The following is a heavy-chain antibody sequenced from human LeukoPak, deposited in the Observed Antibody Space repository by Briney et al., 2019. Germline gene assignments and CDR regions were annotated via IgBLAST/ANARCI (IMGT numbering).Heavy chain of an antibody. CDR2: MNPNSGNT. CDR1: GYTFTSYD. CDR3: ARGARVVVPAAPYYFDY. Sequence: AASVKVSCKASGYTFTSYDINWVRQATGQGLEWMGWMNPNSGNTGYAQKFQGRVTMTRNTSISTAYMELSSLRSEDTAVYYCARGARVVVPAAPYYFDYWGQGTLVTVPS. D-gene: IGHD2-2*01. J-gene: IGHJ4*02. V-gene: IGHV1-8*01.